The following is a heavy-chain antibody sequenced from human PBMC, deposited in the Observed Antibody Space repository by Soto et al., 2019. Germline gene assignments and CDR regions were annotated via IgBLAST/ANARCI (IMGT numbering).Heavy chain of an antibody. V-gene: IGHV3-23*01. J-gene: IGHJ4*02. CDR2: ISGSGGST. D-gene: IGHD2-15*01. CDR1: GFTFSSYA. Sequence: GGSLRLSCAASGFTFSSYAMSWVPQAPGKGLEWVSAISGSGGSTYYADSVKGRFTVSRDNSKNTLYLQMNSLRADDTALYYCAKGRGSYCSGGSCFVDYWGQGTLVTVSS. CDR3: AKGRGSYCSGGSCFVDY.